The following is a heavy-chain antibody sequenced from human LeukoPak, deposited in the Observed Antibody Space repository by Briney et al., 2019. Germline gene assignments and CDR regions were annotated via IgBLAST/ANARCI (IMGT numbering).Heavy chain of an antibody. CDR1: GGSITSNSYY. CDR3: ARQRRRDYVWGSYRYTWFFDY. CDR2: IYYSGST. V-gene: IGHV4-39*01. J-gene: IGHJ4*02. Sequence: SETLSLTCTVSGGSITSNSYYWGWIRQPPGKGLEWIGSIYYSGSTYYNPSLKSRVTISVDTSKNQFSPKLSSVTAADTAVYYCARQRRRDYVWGSYRYTWFFDYWGQGTLVTVSS. D-gene: IGHD3-16*02.